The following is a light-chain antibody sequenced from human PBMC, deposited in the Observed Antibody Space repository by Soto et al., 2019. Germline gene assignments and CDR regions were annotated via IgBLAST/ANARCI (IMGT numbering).Light chain of an antibody. CDR1: QSVTTD. CDR3: QQYNKWPPRT. V-gene: IGKV3-11*01. CDR2: DSS. Sequence: EIVLTQSPATLSLSPGERATLSCRASQSVTTDLAWYQQKPGQAPSLLIYDSSNRATGIPARFSGRGSGTDFTLTISSLQSEDFAVYYCQQYNKWPPRTFGQGTKVDIK. J-gene: IGKJ1*01.